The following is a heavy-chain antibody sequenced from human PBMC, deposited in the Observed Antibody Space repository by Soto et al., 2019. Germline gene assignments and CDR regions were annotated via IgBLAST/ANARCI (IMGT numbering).Heavy chain of an antibody. CDR2: ISGSGAGT. D-gene: IGHD2-15*01. V-gene: IGHV3-23*01. Sequence: EVELLESGGGLVQPGGSLRLSCATSGFTFSSYAMTWVRQAPGKGLEWVSSISGSGAGTYYTDSVEGRFTISRDNSRNTLLLQMNSLRGEYTAVYYCAKDANLYHYFYGMDVWGQGSTVLVSS. J-gene: IGHJ6*02. CDR1: GFTFSSYA. CDR3: AKDANLYHYFYGMDV.